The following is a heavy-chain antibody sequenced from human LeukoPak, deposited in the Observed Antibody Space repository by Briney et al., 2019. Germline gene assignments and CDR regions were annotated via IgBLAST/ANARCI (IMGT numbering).Heavy chain of an antibody. Sequence: PGGSLRLSCAASGNYWMHWVRQAPGKGLVWVSHINSDGSWTSYADSVKGRFTISKDNAKNTVYLQMNSLRAEDTAVYYCARGQYLYYDSRDCIGVDVWGQGTTVTVSS. J-gene: IGHJ6*02. CDR3: ARGQYLYYDSRDCIGVDV. V-gene: IGHV3-74*01. CDR1: GNYW. D-gene: IGHD3-22*01. CDR2: INSDGSWT.